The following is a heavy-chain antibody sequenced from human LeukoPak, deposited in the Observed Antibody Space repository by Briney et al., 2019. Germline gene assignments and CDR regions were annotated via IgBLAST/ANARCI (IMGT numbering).Heavy chain of an antibody. Sequence: GGSLGLSCVASEFTFSSHAMNWVRQAPGKGLEWVSSISGGGESTYYADSVKGRFTVSRDNSKNTLYVQVNSLGTEDTAAYYCARDLDCSGGSCYPDYGMDVWGQGTTVTVSS. D-gene: IGHD2-15*01. J-gene: IGHJ6*02. V-gene: IGHV3-23*01. CDR2: ISGGGEST. CDR3: ARDLDCSGGSCYPDYGMDV. CDR1: EFTFSSHA.